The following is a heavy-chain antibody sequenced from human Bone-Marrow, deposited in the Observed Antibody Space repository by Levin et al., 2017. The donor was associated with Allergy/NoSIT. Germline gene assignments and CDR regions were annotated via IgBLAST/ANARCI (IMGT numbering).Heavy chain of an antibody. V-gene: IGHV3-23*01. J-gene: IGHJ3*02. CDR2: ISGSDDST. Sequence: GGSLRLSCAASGFIFSSSAMSWVRQAPGKGLEWVSSISGSDDSTYYTDSVKGRLTISRDNSKNTIYLQMNSLRAADTAVYYCAKVRRGLDAFDIWGQGTMVTVS. CDR1: GFIFSSSA. D-gene: IGHD3/OR15-3a*01. CDR3: AKVRRGLDAFDI.